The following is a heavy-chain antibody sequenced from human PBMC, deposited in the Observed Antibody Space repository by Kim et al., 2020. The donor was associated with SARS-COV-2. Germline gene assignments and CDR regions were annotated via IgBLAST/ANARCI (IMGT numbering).Heavy chain of an antibody. CDR1: GGSFSGYH. CDR2: INQSGSA. V-gene: IGHV4-34*01. Sequence: SETLSLTCAVYGGSFSGYHWSWIRQTPGKGLEWIGEINQSGSAYYNPSLSSRLTISVDTSKNQFSLRLRSVTAADTSVYYCARGFTHDCSGDSCYVAWG. CDR3: ARGFTHDCSGDSCYVA. J-gene: IGHJ5*01. D-gene: IGHD2-15*01.